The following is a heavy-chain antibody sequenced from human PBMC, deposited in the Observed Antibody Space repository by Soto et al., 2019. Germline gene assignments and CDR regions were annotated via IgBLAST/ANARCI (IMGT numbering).Heavy chain of an antibody. CDR2: IYHNGKT. Sequence: NPSETLSLTCSVSGEYICSGYYWGWIRQPPGRGLEWIGSIYHNGKTYYNPSLKSRVTISVDTSKNQLSLKVSSVTAADTALYYCARDRMIVVNYGLDVWGQGTTVTVSS. D-gene: IGHD3-22*01. CDR1: GEYICSGYY. CDR3: ARDRMIVVNYGLDV. V-gene: IGHV4-38-2*02. J-gene: IGHJ6*02.